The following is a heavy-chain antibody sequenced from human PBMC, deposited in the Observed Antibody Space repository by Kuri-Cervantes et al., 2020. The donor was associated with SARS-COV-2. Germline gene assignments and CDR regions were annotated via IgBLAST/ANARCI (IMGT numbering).Heavy chain of an antibody. CDR1: GYTFTSYD. V-gene: IGHV1-8*01. CDR3: ATDFLRFLEWFP. D-gene: IGHD3-3*01. CDR2: MNPNSGNK. J-gene: IGHJ3*01. Sequence: ASVKVSCKASGYTFTSYDINWVRQATGQGLEWMGWMNPNSGNKGYAQKFQGRVTMTRNTSISTAYMELSSLRSEDTAVYYCATDFLRFLEWFPWGQGTMVTVSS.